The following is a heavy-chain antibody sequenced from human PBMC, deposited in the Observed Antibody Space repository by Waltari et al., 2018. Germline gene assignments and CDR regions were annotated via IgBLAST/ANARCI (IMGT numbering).Heavy chain of an antibody. CDR1: GFTIRSNA. Sequence: EVQLLVSGGALVQPGGSLRLSCAASGFTIRSNAMSWVRQAPGKGLEWVSVISSSGGTIYYADSVKGRFTISRDYSKNTLYLQMNSLRAGDTAVYFCAKWDRVIVSEGGAFDIWGQGTMVTVSS. V-gene: IGHV3-23*01. CDR2: ISSSGGTI. D-gene: IGHD3-22*01. J-gene: IGHJ3*02. CDR3: AKWDRVIVSEGGAFDI.